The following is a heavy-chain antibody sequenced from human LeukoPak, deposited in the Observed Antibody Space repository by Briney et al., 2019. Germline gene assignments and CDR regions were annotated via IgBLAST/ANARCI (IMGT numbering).Heavy chain of an antibody. V-gene: IGHV3-23*01. D-gene: IGHD6-19*01. CDR3: GKARTPYNSGFDY. CDR1: GFTFTDYA. J-gene: IGHJ4*02. CDR2: ISASGSTT. Sequence: PGGSLRLSCAASGFTFTDYAMGWVRQAPGQGLEWASTISASGSTTYYADSVRGRFTISRDNSKNTLSLQMSSLRAEDTAVYYCGKARTPYNSGFDYWGQGTLVAVSS.